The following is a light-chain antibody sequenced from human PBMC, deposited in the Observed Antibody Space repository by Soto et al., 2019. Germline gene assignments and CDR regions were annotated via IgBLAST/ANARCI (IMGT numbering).Light chain of an antibody. CDR3: SSYTSSSTRV. CDR2: EVS. V-gene: IGLV2-14*01. Sequence: QSVLTQPASVSGSRGQSITISCTGTCSDVGGYNYVSWYQQHPGKAPKLMIYEVSNRPSGVSNRFSGSKSGNTASLTISGLQAEDEADYYCSSYTSSSTRVFGGGTKLTVL. CDR1: CSDVGGYNY. J-gene: IGLJ3*02.